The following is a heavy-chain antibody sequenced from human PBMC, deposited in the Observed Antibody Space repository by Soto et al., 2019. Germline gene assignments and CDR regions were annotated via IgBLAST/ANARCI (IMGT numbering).Heavy chain of an antibody. V-gene: IGHV4-31*03. Sequence: QVQLQESGPGLVKPSQTLSLTCTVSGGSISSGGYYWSWIRQHPGKGLEWIGYIYYSGSSYYNPSLKSRVTIPVDTSKNPFSLKLSSVTAADTAVYFWARGGNGDYRYYYYGMDVWGQGTTVTVSS. J-gene: IGHJ6*02. CDR1: GGSISSGGYY. CDR2: IYYSGSS. D-gene: IGHD4-17*01. CDR3: ARGGNGDYRYYYYGMDV.